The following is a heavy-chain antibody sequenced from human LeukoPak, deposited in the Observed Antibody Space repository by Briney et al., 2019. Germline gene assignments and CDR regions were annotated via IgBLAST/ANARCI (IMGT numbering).Heavy chain of an antibody. D-gene: IGHD3-22*01. CDR3: AREGYYYDSSGQLDY. Sequence: GGSLRLSSAASGFTFSSYSMNWIRQAPGKGLEWVSSISSSSSYIYYADSVKGRFTISRDNAKNSLYLQMNSLRAEDTAVYYCAREGYYYDSSGQLDYWGQGTLVTVSS. CDR2: ISSSSSYI. J-gene: IGHJ4*02. CDR1: GFTFSSYS. V-gene: IGHV3-21*01.